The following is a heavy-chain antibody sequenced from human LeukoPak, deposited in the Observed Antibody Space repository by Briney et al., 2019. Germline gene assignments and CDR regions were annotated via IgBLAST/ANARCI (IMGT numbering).Heavy chain of an antibody. CDR2: ISAYNGNT. CDR3: ARGRIAAALWYMDV. D-gene: IGHD6-13*01. J-gene: IGHJ6*03. V-gene: IGHV1-18*01. Sequence: ASVQVSCKASGYTFTSYGISWVRQAPGQGLEWMGWISAYNGNTNYAQKLQGRVTMTTDTSTSTAYMELRSLRSDDTAVYYCARGRIAAALWYMDVWGKGTTVTVSS. CDR1: GYTFTSYG.